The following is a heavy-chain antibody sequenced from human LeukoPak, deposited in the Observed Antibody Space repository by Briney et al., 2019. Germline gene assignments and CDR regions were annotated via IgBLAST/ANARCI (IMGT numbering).Heavy chain of an antibody. J-gene: IGHJ5*02. CDR3: ARGVLRYFDWLSHNWIDP. D-gene: IGHD3-9*01. CDR2: ISSNGGST. V-gene: IGHV3-64*04. Sequence: GGSLRLSCSASGFTFSSYAMHWVRQAPGKGLEYVSAISSNGGSTYYADSVKGRFTISRDNSKNTLYLQMNSLRAEDTAVYYCARGVLRYFDWLSHNWIDPWGQGTLVTVSS. CDR1: GFTFSSYA.